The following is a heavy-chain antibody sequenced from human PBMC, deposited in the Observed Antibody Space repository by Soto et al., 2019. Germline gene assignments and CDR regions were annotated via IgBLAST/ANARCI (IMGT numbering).Heavy chain of an antibody. V-gene: IGHV1-58*02. CDR1: GFTFTSSA. CDR3: AAIPRLHLGELSFDY. Sequence: ASVKVSCKASGFTFTSSAMQWVRQARGQRLEWIGWIVVGSGNTNYAQKFQERVTITRDMSTSTAYMELSSLRSEDTAVYYCAAIPRLHLGELSFDYWGQGTLVTVSS. CDR2: IVVGSGNT. J-gene: IGHJ4*02. D-gene: IGHD3-16*02.